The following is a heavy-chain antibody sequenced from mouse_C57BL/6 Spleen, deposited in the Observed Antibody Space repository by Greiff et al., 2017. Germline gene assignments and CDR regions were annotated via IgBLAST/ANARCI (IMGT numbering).Heavy chain of an antibody. CDR3: ARSTGRANYFDY. CDR2: ISSGGSYT. V-gene: IGHV5-6*01. CDR1: GFTFSSYG. J-gene: IGHJ2*01. Sequence: EVQGVESGGDLVKPGGSLKLSCAASGFTFSSYGMSWVRQTPDKRLEWVATISSGGSYTYYPDSVKGRFTISRDNAKNTLYLQMSSLKSEDTAMYYCARSTGRANYFDYWGQGTTLTVSS. D-gene: IGHD4-1*02.